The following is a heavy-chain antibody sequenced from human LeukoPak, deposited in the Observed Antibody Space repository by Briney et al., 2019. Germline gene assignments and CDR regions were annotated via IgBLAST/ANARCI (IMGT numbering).Heavy chain of an antibody. CDR1: GGSISSGGYS. J-gene: IGHJ4*02. Sequence: SETLSLTCAVSGGSISSGGYSWSWIRQPPGKGLEWIGYIYHSGSTYYNPSLKSRVTISVDRSKNQFSLKLSSVTAADTAVYYCARAIMLFGVIIPWYFDSWGQGTLVTVSS. CDR2: IYHSGST. CDR3: ARAIMLFGVIIPWYFDS. V-gene: IGHV4-30-2*01. D-gene: IGHD3-3*01.